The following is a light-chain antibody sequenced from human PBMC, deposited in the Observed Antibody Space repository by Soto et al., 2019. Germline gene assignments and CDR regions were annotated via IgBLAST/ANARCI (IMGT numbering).Light chain of an antibody. CDR1: QRITTY. CDR2: DAS. CDR3: QQYNSYWT. Sequence: IQMTQSPSSLSASVGDRVTITCRASQRITTYLNWYQQKPGKAPKLLIYDASSLESGVPSRFSGSGSGTEFTLTISSLQPDDFATYYCQQYNSYWTFGQGTKVDIK. J-gene: IGKJ1*01. V-gene: IGKV1-5*01.